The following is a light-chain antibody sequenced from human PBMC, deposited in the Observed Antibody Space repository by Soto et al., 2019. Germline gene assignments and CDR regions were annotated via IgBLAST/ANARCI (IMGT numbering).Light chain of an antibody. CDR2: AAS. Sequence: DIPMTQSPSSLSASVGDRVTITCRASQSISTYLNWYQQKPGKAPKLLIYAASSFQSGVPSRFSGSGSGTDFTLTISSLQPEDFATYYCQQSYSFPWTFGQGTKVEIK. J-gene: IGKJ1*01. V-gene: IGKV1-39*01. CDR1: QSISTY. CDR3: QQSYSFPWT.